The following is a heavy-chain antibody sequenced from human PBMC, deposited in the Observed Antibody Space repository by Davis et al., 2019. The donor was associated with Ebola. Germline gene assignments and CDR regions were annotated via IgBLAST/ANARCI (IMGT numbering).Heavy chain of an antibody. V-gene: IGHV1-69*13. CDR1: GGTFSSYA. Sequence: SVKVSCKASGGTFSSYAISWVRQAPGQGLEWMGGIIPIFGTANYAQKFQGRVTITADESTSTAYMELSSLRSEDTAVYYCARGVKGYCSSTSCYDYYYYMDVWGKGTTVTVSS. CDR3: ARGVKGYCSSTSCYDYYYYMDV. D-gene: IGHD2-2*01. J-gene: IGHJ6*03. CDR2: IIPIFGTA.